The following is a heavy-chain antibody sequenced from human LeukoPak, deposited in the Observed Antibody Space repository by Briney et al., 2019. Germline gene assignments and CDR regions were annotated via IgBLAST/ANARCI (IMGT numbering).Heavy chain of an antibody. D-gene: IGHD4-17*01. CDR1: GGSISSYY. CDR3: ARMAEGTWVTRGPFFDY. CDR2: IYYSGST. V-gene: IGHV4-59*01. J-gene: IGHJ4*02. Sequence: PSETLSLTCTVSGGSISSYYWSWIRQPPGKGLEWIGYIYYSGSTNYNPSLKSRVTISVDTSKNQFSLKLSSVTTADTAVYYCARMAEGTWVTRGPFFDYWGQGTLVTVSS.